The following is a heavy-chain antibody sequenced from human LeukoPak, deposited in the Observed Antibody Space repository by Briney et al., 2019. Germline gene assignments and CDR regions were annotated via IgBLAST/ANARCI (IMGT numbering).Heavy chain of an antibody. CDR2: ISWNSATI. D-gene: IGHD1-26*01. Sequence: PGGSLRLSCAASGFTFGNYAMHWVRQGPGKGLEWVSGISWNSATIVYADSVKGRFTISRDNAKNFLYLQMNSLRAEDTALYFCGKDGRELRTDEPWLDAWGQGTLVTVSS. CDR3: GKDGRELRTDEPWLDA. J-gene: IGHJ5*02. CDR1: GFTFGNYA. V-gene: IGHV3-9*01.